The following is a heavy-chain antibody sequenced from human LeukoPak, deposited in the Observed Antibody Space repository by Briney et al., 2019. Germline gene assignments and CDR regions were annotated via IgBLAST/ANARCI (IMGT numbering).Heavy chain of an antibody. CDR2: INPGNGNT. CDR1: GYTSTGYY. V-gene: IGHV1-3*01. J-gene: IGHJ4*02. Sequence: GASVKVSCKASGYTSTGYYMHWVRPPPGQGLEWMGWINPGNGNTNYSQKFQGRVTITRDTSASTAYMELSSLRSEDTAVYYCARGVTIVVVEDNFDYWGQGTLVTVSS. CDR3: ARGVTIVVVEDNFDY. D-gene: IGHD2-21*01.